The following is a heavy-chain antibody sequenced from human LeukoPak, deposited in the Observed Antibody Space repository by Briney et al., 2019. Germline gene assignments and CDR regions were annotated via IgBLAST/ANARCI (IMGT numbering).Heavy chain of an antibody. CDR1: GYTFTSYG. V-gene: IGHV1-18*01. CDR3: ARETVLLFDY. Sequence: ASVTVSCKPSGYTFTSYGISWVRQAPGQGLEWMGWISAYNGNTNYAQKPQGRVTMTTDTSTSTAYVELRSLRSDDTAVYYCARETVLLFDYWGQGTLVTVSS. J-gene: IGHJ4*02. D-gene: IGHD2-15*01. CDR2: ISAYNGNT.